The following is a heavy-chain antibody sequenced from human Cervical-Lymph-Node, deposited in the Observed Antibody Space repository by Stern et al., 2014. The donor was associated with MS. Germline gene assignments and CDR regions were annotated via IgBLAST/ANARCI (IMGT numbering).Heavy chain of an antibody. CDR3: ARGVTAVTNYVPNWCFDL. Sequence: QVQLVESGPGLVKPSETLSLTCTVSGGSITNRDYWGWIRQSPGKGLEWIGSVYYSGITYYRPSLKSRATISIDTSRNHFFLNLTSVTATDTAVYFCARGVTAVTNYVPNWCFDLWGRGTLVTVSS. D-gene: IGHD4-11*01. CDR2: VYYSGIT. CDR1: GGSITNRDY. V-gene: IGHV4-39*02. J-gene: IGHJ2*01.